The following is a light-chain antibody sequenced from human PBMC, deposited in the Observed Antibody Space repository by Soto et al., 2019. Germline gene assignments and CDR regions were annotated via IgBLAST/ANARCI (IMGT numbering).Light chain of an antibody. CDR1: QSVSSSY. CDR3: QQCDTSHLT. J-gene: IGKJ4*01. Sequence: EIVLTQSPDTLSLSPGERATLSCRASQSVSSSYLAWYQQKPDQAPRLLIYGASNRATGIPDRFSGSGSGTDFTLTISRLEPQDFAVYYCQQCDTSHLTFGGGTKVDIK. V-gene: IGKV3-20*01. CDR2: GAS.